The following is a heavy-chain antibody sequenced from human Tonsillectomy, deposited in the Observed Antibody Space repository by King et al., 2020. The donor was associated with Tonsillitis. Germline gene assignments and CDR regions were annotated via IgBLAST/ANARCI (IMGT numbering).Heavy chain of an antibody. CDR1: GFTFSSYA. Sequence: VQLVESGGGVVQPGRSLRLSCAASGFTFSSYAMHWVRKAPGKGLEWVAVISYDGSNKYYADSVKGRFTISRDNSKNTLYLQMNSLRAEDTAVYYCARDPPGSDYDILTGYYNNDYWGQGTLVTVSS. CDR2: ISYDGSNK. CDR3: ARDPPGSDYDILTGYYNNDY. V-gene: IGHV3-30-3*01. D-gene: IGHD3-9*01. J-gene: IGHJ4*02.